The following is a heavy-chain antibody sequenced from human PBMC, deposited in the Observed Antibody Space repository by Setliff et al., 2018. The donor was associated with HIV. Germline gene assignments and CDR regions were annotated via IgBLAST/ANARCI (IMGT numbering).Heavy chain of an antibody. V-gene: IGHV1-24*01. D-gene: IGHD2-8*01. J-gene: IGHJ4*02. CDR1: GYTLTELS. Sequence: ASVKVSCKVSGYTLTELSMHWVRQAPGKGLEWMGGFDPEDAETIYAQRLQGRVTMTEDTSTDTAYMELSSLSSEDTAVYYCATEMMYAQGSFDYWGQGTLVTVSS. CDR2: FDPEDAET. CDR3: ATEMMYAQGSFDY.